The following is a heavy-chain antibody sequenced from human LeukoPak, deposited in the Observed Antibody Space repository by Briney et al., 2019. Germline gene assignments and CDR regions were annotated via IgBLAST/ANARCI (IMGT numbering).Heavy chain of an antibody. CDR3: AAEGQWSLVHYFNS. Sequence: ASVKVSCRVSGNTLTDLSIHWVRQAPEKGLDWMGGFDPEDAEVIYAEKFQDRVTMTEDPSTDTAYLELSSLRSEDTAVYYCAAEGQWSLVHYFNSWGQGTLVTVSS. D-gene: IGHD2-15*01. J-gene: IGHJ4*02. CDR1: GNTLTDLS. CDR2: FDPEDAEV. V-gene: IGHV1-24*01.